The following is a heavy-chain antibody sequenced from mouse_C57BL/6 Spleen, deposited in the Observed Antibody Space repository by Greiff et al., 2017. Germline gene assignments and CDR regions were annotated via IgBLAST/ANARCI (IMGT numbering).Heavy chain of an antibody. Sequence: QVHVKQPGAELVKPGASVKLSCKASGYTFTSYWRHWVKQRPGRGLEWIGRIDPNSGGTKYNEKFKSKATLTVDKPSSTAYMQLSSLTSEDSAVYYCAREGFITTAPYYAMDYWGQGTSVTVSS. CDR1: GYTFTSYW. V-gene: IGHV1-72*01. CDR3: AREGFITTAPYYAMDY. D-gene: IGHD1-1*01. J-gene: IGHJ4*01. CDR2: IDPNSGGT.